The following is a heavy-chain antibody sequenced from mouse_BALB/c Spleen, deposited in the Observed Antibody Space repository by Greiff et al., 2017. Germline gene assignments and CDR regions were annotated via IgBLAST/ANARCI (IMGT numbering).Heavy chain of an antibody. Sequence: EVHLVESGGGLVKPGGSLKLSCAASGFTFSSYTMSWVRQTPEKRLEWVATISSGGSYTYYPDSVKGRFTISRDNAKNTLYLQMSSLKSEDTAMYYCTIYYGYDGPYWGQGTTLTVSS. CDR2: ISSGGSYT. D-gene: IGHD2-2*01. CDR1: GFTFSSYT. J-gene: IGHJ2*01. CDR3: TIYYGYDGPY. V-gene: IGHV5-6-4*01.